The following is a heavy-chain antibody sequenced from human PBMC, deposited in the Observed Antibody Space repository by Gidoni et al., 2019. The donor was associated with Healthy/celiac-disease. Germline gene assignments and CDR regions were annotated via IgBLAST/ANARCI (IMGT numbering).Heavy chain of an antibody. CDR2: IYTSGST. V-gene: IGHV4-61*02. CDR3: ARVAVAGSGANWFDP. Sequence: QVQLQESGPGLVKPSQTLSLTCTVPGGSISSGSYYWSWIRQPAGKGLEWIGRIYTSGSTNYNPSLKSRVTISVDTSKNQFSLKLSSVTAADTAVYYCARVAVAGSGANWFDPWGQGTLVTVSS. D-gene: IGHD6-19*01. J-gene: IGHJ5*02. CDR1: GGSISSGSYY.